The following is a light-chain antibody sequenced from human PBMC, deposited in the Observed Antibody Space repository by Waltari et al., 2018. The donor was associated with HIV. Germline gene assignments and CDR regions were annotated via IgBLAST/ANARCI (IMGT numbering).Light chain of an antibody. V-gene: IGLV1-47*01. CDR3: AAWGDSLTSFV. J-gene: IGLJ1*01. Sequence: QSVLTQPPSASETPGQRVTISCSGSSSNIGSNYVYWYQHLPGTAPKLLIYRNNHGPAGVPDRFSGSKSGTSASRAISGLRSEDEADYYCAAWGDSLTSFVFGTGTKVTVL. CDR2: RNN. CDR1: SSNIGSNY.